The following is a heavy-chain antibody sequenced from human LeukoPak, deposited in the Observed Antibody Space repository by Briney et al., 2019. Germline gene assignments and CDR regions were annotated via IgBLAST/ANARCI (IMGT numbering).Heavy chain of an antibody. CDR3: ARDGSYYRDWFDP. CDR2: IYTSGST. J-gene: IGHJ5*02. D-gene: IGHD1-26*01. CDR1: GGSISSGYYY. V-gene: IGHV4-61*02. Sequence: SETLSLTCTVSGGSISSGYYYWSWIRQPAGKGLEYIGRIYTSGSTNYNPSLKSRVTISVDTSENQFSLKLNSVTAADTAVYYCARDGSYYRDWFDPWGQGTLVTVS.